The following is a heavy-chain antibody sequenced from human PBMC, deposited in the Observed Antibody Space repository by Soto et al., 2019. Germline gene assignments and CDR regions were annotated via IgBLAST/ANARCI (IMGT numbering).Heavy chain of an antibody. D-gene: IGHD4-17*01. CDR1: GGSISNSNW. CDR2: MYHSGST. V-gene: IGHV4-4*02. CDR3: SRFGHNYGDGEFDY. J-gene: IGHJ4*02. Sequence: QVQLQESGPGLVKPSGTLSLTCAVSGGSISNSNWWSWVRQPPGKGMEWIGNMYHSGSTNYNPSLESRDSRSIDTSNNQNSLQLSSVTAADTSVYYGSRFGHNYGDGEFDYWGQGTLVTVSS.